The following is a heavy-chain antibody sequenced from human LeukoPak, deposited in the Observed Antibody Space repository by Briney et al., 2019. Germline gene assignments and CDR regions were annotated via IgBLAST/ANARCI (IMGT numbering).Heavy chain of an antibody. V-gene: IGHV1-2*04. CDR2: INPKSGDT. CDR1: GYTFTDYY. J-gene: IGHJ1*01. Sequence: GASVKVSCKASGYTFTDYYMHWVRQAPGQGLEWMGWINPKSGDTKYAQESQGWVTMTRDTSISTAYIELSRSRSDDTAMYYCARGSPVAAAGTAYFHRWGQGTLVTVSS. CDR3: ARGSPVAAAGTAYFHR. D-gene: IGHD6-13*01.